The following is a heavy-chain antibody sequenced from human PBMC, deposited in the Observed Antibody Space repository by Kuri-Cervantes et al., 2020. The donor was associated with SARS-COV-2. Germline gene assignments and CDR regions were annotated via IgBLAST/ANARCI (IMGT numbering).Heavy chain of an antibody. D-gene: IGHD2-2*01. V-gene: IGHV3-30*03. CDR3: ARATPGLVVVPAAIPN. CDR2: ISYDGSNK. J-gene: IGHJ4*02. CDR1: GFTFDDYG. Sequence: GGSLRLSCAASGFTFDDYGMSWVRQAPGKGLEWVAVISYDGSNKYYADSVKGRFTISRDNSKNTLYLQMNSLRAEDTAVYYCARATPGLVVVPAAIPNWGQGTLVTVSS.